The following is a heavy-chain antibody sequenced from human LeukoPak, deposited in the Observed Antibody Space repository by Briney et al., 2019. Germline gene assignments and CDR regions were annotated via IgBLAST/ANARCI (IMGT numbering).Heavy chain of an antibody. CDR3: ARGGRCTNGVCYTRGGDWFDP. CDR1: GYTFTSYG. J-gene: IGHJ5*02. Sequence: ASVKVSCKASGYTFTSYGINWVRQATGQGLEWMGWMNPNSGNTGYAQKFQGRVTITRNTSISTAYMELSSLRSEDTAVYYCARGGRCTNGVCYTRGGDWFDPWGQGTLVTVSS. D-gene: IGHD2-8*01. CDR2: MNPNSGNT. V-gene: IGHV1-8*03.